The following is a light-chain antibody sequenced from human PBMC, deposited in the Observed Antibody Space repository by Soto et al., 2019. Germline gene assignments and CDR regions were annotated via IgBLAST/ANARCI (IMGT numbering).Light chain of an antibody. CDR3: STYAVSNNSVYV. CDR1: SSDVGGYNY. CDR2: DVS. J-gene: IGLJ1*01. Sequence: QYALAHPPSASGSPGQSVTISCTGTSSDVGGYNYVSWYQQHPGKAPKLIISDVSKRPSGVPDRFSGSKSGNTASLTVSGLQAEDEFDYFCSTYAVSNNSVYVFGTGTKAPS. V-gene: IGLV2-8*01.